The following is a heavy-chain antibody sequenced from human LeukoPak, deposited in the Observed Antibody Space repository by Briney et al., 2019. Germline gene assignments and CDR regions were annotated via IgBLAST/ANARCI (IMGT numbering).Heavy chain of an antibody. V-gene: IGHV4-31*03. CDR3: ARECNNWFDP. CDR1: GGSISSGGYY. J-gene: IGHJ5*02. CDR2: IYYSGST. Sequence: PSQTLSLTCTVSGGSISSGGYYWSWIRQHPGKGLEWIGYIYYSGSTYYNPSLKSRVTISVDTSKNQFSLRLSSVTAADTAVYYCARECNNWFDPWGQGTLVTVSS.